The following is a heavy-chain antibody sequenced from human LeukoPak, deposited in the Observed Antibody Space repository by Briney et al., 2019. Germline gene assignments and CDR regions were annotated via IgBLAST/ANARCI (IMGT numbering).Heavy chain of an antibody. V-gene: IGHV3-48*01. CDR2: INSRSSTI. Sequence: GGSLRLSCAASRFTFSNYGVNWVRQAPGKGLEWVSYINSRSSTIYYADSVRGRFTVSRDNAKNSLYLQMNSLKAEDTAIYYCAREVGTPQAFDIWGQGTMVTVSS. CDR1: RFTFSNYG. CDR3: AREVGTPQAFDI. D-gene: IGHD1-26*01. J-gene: IGHJ3*02.